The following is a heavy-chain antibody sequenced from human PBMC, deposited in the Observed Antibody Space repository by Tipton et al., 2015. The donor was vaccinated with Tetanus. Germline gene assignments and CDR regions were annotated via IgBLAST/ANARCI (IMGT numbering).Heavy chain of an antibody. D-gene: IGHD4-11*01. V-gene: IGHV4-39*07. CDR1: GDSVTIGTYY. CDR2: VYYSGTT. J-gene: IGHJ6*02. CDR3: ARDSNFYSYSYKGMDV. Sequence: TLSLTCTVSGDSVTIGTYYWGWIRQPPGKGLEWIGSVYYSGTTYYNASLESRVPISIDTSKRQISMKLRSVTAADTAVYYCARDSNFYSYSYKGMDVWGQGTTVTVSS.